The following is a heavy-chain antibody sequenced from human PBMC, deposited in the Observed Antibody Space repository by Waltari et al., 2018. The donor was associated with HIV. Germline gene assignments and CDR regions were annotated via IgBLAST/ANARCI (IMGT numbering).Heavy chain of an antibody. CDR1: GGSISSYY. D-gene: IGHD3-3*01. Sequence: QVQLQESGPGLVKPSETLSLTCTVSGGSISSYYWSWIRQPPGKGLEWIGYIYYMGSTNYNPSLRSRVTLPVEASKNQFSLKLSSVTAADTAVYYCARDRDFWSGHYYYYGMDVWGQGTTVTVSS. J-gene: IGHJ6*02. V-gene: IGHV4-59*01. CDR3: ARDRDFWSGHYYYYGMDV. CDR2: IYYMGST.